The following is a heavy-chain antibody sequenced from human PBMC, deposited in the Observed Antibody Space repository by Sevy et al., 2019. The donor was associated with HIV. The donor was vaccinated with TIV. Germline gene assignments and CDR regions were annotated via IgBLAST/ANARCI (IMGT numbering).Heavy chain of an antibody. V-gene: IGHV1-46*03. Sequence: ASVKVSCKASGYTFTSYYIHWVRQAPGQGLEWMGIINPSGGYTTYAQKFQGRVTMTRDTSTSPVYMDLSSLRSEDTAVYYFAREGSSSSKFTGFDPWGQGTMVTVSS. D-gene: IGHD6-6*01. J-gene: IGHJ5*02. CDR1: GYTFTSYY. CDR3: AREGSSSSKFTGFDP. CDR2: INPSGGYT.